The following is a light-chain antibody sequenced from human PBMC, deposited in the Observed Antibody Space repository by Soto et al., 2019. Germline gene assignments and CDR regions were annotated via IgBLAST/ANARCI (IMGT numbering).Light chain of an antibody. V-gene: IGKV1-39*01. CDR3: QQFKSGTWT. CDR2: AAS. J-gene: IGKJ1*01. Sequence: ITMTQTASSLSSSVADRVTITCRASQSISSYLNWYQQKPGKAPKLLIYAASSLESGVPSRFSGSGSGTEFILTINGLQPDDFATYFCQQFKSGTWTFGQGTKVDI. CDR1: QSISSY.